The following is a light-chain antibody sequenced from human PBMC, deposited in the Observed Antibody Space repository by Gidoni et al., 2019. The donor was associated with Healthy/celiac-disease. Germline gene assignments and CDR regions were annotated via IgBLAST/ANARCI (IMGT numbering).Light chain of an antibody. J-gene: IGKJ1*01. CDR3: QQYDNLPWT. CDR2: DAS. Sequence: DIQMTQSPSSLSASVGDRVTITCQASQDISNYLNWYQQKPGKAPKLLIYDASNLETGVPSRFSGSGSGTDFTFTISSLQPEDIATYYRQQYDNLPWTCGQGTKVEIK. CDR1: QDISNY. V-gene: IGKV1-33*01.